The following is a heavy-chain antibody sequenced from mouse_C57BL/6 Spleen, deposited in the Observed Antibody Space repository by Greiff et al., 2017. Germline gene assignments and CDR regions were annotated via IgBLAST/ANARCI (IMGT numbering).Heavy chain of an antibody. Sequence: EVMLVESGGDLVKPGGSLKLSCAASGFTFSSYGMSWVRQTPDKRLEWVATLSSGGSYTYYPDRVKGRFTISRDNAKNTLYLQMSSLKSEDTAMYYCAKDGSPLYAMDYWGQGTSVTVSS. J-gene: IGHJ4*01. CDR2: LSSGGSYT. CDR1: GFTFSSYG. V-gene: IGHV5-6*01. CDR3: AKDGSPLYAMDY. D-gene: IGHD2-3*01.